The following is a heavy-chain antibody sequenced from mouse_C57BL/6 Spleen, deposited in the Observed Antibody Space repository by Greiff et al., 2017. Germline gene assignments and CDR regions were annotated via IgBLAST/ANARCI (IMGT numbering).Heavy chain of an antibody. J-gene: IGHJ4*01. CDR1: GFSLTGYG. CDR2: IWSGGST. D-gene: IGHD1-1*01. Sequence: VQLQQSGPGLVQPSQSLSITCTVSGFSLTGYGVHWVRQSPGKGLEWLGVIWSGGSTDNNATFISRLSISKDNSKSQVFFKMNSLQADDTAIYYCARNRITTVVATGAMDYWGQGTSVTVSS. V-gene: IGHV2-2*01. CDR3: ARNRITTVVATGAMDY.